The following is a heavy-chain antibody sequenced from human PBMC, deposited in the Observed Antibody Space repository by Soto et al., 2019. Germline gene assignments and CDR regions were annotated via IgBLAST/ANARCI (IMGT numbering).Heavy chain of an antibody. J-gene: IGHJ6*02. D-gene: IGHD1-1*01. CDR1: GGSLTYYY. V-gene: IGHV4-34*01. CDR2: IHPSGST. Sequence: PSETLSLTCAVSGGSLTYYYWPWIRQSPGKGLEWIGEIHPSGSTNYNPSLRSRVTISIDTSKNQVSLKLTSLTAADTAVYYCARGRDEYKLGNVWGHGTTVTVSS. CDR3: ARGRDEYKLGNV.